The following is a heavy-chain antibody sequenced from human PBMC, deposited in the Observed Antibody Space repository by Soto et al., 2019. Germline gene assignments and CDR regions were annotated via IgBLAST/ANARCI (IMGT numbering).Heavy chain of an antibody. Sequence: SETLSLTCTVSGGSISSGNYYWSWIRQPPGKGLEWIGFISYSGTTYYNASLWSRASISVDTSKSQFPLDLSSVTAADTAVYYCATMGTPVTGLYYFDYWGQGTLVTVSS. CDR3: ATMGTPVTGLYYFDY. J-gene: IGHJ4*02. CDR1: GGSISSGNYY. D-gene: IGHD4-17*01. CDR2: ISYSGTT. V-gene: IGHV4-30-4*01.